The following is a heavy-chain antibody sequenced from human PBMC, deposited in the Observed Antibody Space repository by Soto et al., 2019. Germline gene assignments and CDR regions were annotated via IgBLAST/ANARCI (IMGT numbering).Heavy chain of an antibody. CDR1: GFTFGDYA. CDR3: TLFSYVWGSYHYYYGMDV. CDR2: IRSKAYGGTT. J-gene: IGHJ6*02. V-gene: IGHV3-49*03. D-gene: IGHD3-16*01. Sequence: GGSLRLSCTASGFTFGDYAMSWFRQAPGKGLEWVGFIRSKAYGGTTEYAASVKGRFTISRDDSKSIAYLQMNSLKTEDTAVYYCTLFSYVWGSYHYYYGMDVWGQGTTVTVSS.